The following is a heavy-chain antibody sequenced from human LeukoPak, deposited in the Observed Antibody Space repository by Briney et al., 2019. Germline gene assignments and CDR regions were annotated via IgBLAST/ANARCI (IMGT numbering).Heavy chain of an antibody. CDR2: IIPIFGTA. J-gene: IGHJ3*02. CDR3: ARWYRSPRFDLFDI. CDR1: GGTFSSYA. Sequence: SVKVSCKASGGTFSSYAISWVRQAPGQGLEWMGGIIPIFGTANYAQKFQGRVTITTDESTSTAYMELSSLRSEDTAVYFCARWYRSPRFDLFDIWGEGTMVAVSS. D-gene: IGHD6-13*01. V-gene: IGHV1-69*05.